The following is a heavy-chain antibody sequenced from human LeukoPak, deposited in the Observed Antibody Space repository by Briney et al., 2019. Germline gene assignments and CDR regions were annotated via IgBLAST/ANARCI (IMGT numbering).Heavy chain of an antibody. CDR1: GYSISSGYD. J-gene: IGHJ4*02. Sequence: SETLSLTCTVSGYSISSGYDWGWMRPAPGKGLEWLGSISQSGNTYNNPSLKSRVTLSVDTSKNQVSLQMTSVTAADTAVYYCVKAAVAVDYWGQGTLVTVSS. D-gene: IGHD6-19*01. V-gene: IGHV4-38-2*02. CDR2: ISQSGNT. CDR3: VKAAVAVDY.